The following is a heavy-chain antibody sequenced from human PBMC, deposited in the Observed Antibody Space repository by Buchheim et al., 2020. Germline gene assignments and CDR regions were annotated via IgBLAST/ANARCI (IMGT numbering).Heavy chain of an antibody. D-gene: IGHD6-6*01. J-gene: IGHJ4*02. V-gene: IGHV3-66*02. Sequence: EVQLVESGGGLVQPGMSLRLSCEGSGFTFRNNAMHWVRQAPGKGLEWVSVIYSGGSTYYADSVKGRFTISRDNSKNTLYLHMNSLRAEDTAVYYCARDGSGSSSSEYWGQGTL. CDR2: IYSGGST. CDR1: GFTFRNNA. CDR3: ARDGSGSSSSEY.